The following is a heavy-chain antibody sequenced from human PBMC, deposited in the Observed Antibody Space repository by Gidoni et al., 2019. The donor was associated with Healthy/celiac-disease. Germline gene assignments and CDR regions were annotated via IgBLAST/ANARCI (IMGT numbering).Heavy chain of an antibody. V-gene: IGHV4-39*07. J-gene: IGHJ5*02. CDR3: ARLNNWFDP. CDR2: IYYSGST. CDR1: GGSISSSSYY. Sequence: QLQLQESGPGLVKSSETLSLTCTVAGGSISSSSYYWGWIRQPPGKGLEWIGSIYYSGSTYYNPSLKSRVTISVDTSKNQFSLKLSSVTAADTAVYYCARLNNWFDPWGQGTLVTVSS.